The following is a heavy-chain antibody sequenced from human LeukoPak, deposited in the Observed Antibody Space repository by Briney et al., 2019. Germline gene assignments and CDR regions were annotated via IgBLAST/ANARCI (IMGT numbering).Heavy chain of an antibody. CDR1: GGSISSGDYY. CDR3: ARVGYSGYDSHYYYGMDV. J-gene: IGHJ6*04. D-gene: IGHD5-12*01. V-gene: IGHV4-30-4*01. Sequence: SETLSLTCTVSGGSISSGDYYWSWIRQPPGKGLEWIGYIYYSGSTYYNPSLKSRVTISVDTSKNRFSLKLGSVTAADTAVYYCARVGYSGYDSHYYYGMDVWGKGTTVTVSS. CDR2: IYYSGST.